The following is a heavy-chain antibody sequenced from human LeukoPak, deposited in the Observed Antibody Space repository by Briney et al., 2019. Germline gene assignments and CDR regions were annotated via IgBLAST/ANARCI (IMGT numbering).Heavy chain of an antibody. V-gene: IGHV4-61*01. D-gene: IGHD2-2*01. CDR2: IYYSGST. J-gene: IGHJ3*02. CDR1: GASVSSGSYY. Sequence: ASETLSLTCTVSGASVSSGSYYWGWIRQPPGKGLERFGDIYYSGSTNYNPSLKSRVTISVDTSKNQFSLKLSSVAAADTAVYYCARADIVVVPAAKDDAFDIWGQGTMVTVSS. CDR3: ARADIVVVPAAKDDAFDI.